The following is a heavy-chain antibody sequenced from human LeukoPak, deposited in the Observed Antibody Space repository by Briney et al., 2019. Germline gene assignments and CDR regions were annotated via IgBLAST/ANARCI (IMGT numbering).Heavy chain of an antibody. J-gene: IGHJ4*02. CDR2: IFYSGST. V-gene: IGHV4-31*03. D-gene: IGHD3-3*01. CDR1: GDSISSGDYY. Sequence: SQTLSLTCTVSGDSISSGDYYWSWIRQHPGKGLEWIGYIFYSGSTYFNPPLKSRVTISVVTSKNQFSLKLSSVTAADTAVYYCARGPITIFGVVPPHFFDYWGQGTLVTVSS. CDR3: ARGPITIFGVVPPHFFDY.